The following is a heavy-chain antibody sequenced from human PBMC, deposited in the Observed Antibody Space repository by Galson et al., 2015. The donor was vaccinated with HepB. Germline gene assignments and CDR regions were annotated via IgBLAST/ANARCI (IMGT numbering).Heavy chain of an antibody. Sequence: SLRLSCAASGFTFSRYGMHWVRQAPGKGLEWVSYITSSGSAIYADSVKGRFTVSRDNDKNSLFLQMNSLRGEDTAVYYCATIPADRNGWYHHDSWGQGTLVTVSS. CDR2: ITSSGSAI. CDR1: GFTFSRYG. J-gene: IGHJ5*01. D-gene: IGHD6-19*01. CDR3: ATIPADRNGWYHHDS. V-gene: IGHV3-48*04.